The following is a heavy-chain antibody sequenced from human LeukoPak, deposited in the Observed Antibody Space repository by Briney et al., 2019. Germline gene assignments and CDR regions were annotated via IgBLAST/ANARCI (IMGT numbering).Heavy chain of an antibody. Sequence: DPGGSLRLSCAVSGFIFSSYSMNWVRQAPGKGLEWVSSISSSNSYIYYSNSVKGRFTISRDNYTLYLQMNSLRAEDTAVYYCAKSPGGRHHNWGQGTLVTVSS. D-gene: IGHD3-16*01. CDR1: GFIFSSYS. CDR3: AKSPGGRHHN. J-gene: IGHJ4*02. V-gene: IGHV3-21*04. CDR2: ISSSNSYI.